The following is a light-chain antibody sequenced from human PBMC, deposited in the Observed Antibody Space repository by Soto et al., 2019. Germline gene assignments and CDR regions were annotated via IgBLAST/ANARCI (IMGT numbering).Light chain of an antibody. CDR3: QQYNSYQYT. CDR2: DAS. V-gene: IGKV1-5*01. Sequence: DIQMTQSPSTLSASVGDRVTITCRASQSISTWLAWYQQKPGKAPKVMIYDASSFESGVPSRFSGSGSGTEFTLTISSLQPDDFATYYCQQYNSYQYTFGQGTKLEIK. J-gene: IGKJ2*01. CDR1: QSISTW.